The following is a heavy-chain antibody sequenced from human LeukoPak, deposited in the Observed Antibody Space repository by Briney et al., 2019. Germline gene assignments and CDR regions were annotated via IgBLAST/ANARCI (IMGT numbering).Heavy chain of an antibody. Sequence: GASVKVSCKASGGTFSSYAISWVRQAPGQGLEWMGGIIPIFGTANYAQKFQGRVTITADKSTSTAYMELSSLRSEDTAVYYCARAGGYDPEHRDAFDIWGQGTMVTVSS. V-gene: IGHV1-69*06. J-gene: IGHJ3*02. CDR3: ARAGGYDPEHRDAFDI. CDR1: GGTFSSYA. D-gene: IGHD5-12*01. CDR2: IIPIFGTA.